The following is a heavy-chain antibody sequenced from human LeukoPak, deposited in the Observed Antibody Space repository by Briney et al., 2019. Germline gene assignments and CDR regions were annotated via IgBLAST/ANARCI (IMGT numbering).Heavy chain of an antibody. D-gene: IGHD3-10*01. CDR1: GGSISSSSYY. J-gene: IGHJ4*02. V-gene: IGHV4-39*01. CDR2: IYYSGST. Sequence: SETLSLTCTVSGGSISSSSYYWGWIRQPPGKGLEWIGSIYYSGSTYYNPSLKSRVTISVDTSKNQYSLKLSSVTAADTAVYYCARHGMVRGVIITRIDYWGQGTLVTVSS. CDR3: ARHGMVRGVIITRIDY.